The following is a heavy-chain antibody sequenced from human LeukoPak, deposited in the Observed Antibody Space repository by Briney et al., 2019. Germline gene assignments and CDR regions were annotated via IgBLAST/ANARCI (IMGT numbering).Heavy chain of an antibody. CDR1: GGSISSYY. J-gene: IGHJ5*02. CDR2: IYTSGST. Sequence: SETLSLTCTVSGGSISSYYWSWIRQPAGKGLEWIGRIYTSGSTNYNPSLKSRVTMSVDTSKNQFSLKLSSVTAADTAVYYCARDLVGATQYNWFDPWGQGTLVTVSS. V-gene: IGHV4-4*07. D-gene: IGHD1-26*01. CDR3: ARDLVGATQYNWFDP.